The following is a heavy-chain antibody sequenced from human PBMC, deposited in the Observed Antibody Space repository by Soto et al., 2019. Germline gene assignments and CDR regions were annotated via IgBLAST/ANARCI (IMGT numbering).Heavy chain of an antibody. Sequence: QVQLQESGPGLVKPSGTLSLTCAVSGGSINSRYWWSWVHQSPGKGLEWIGEIYHSGSTNYNPSLKSRVTISVDKSKNQFSLNLSSVTAADTAVYYCARDQNGSGNYYTRYFDYWGQGTLVTVSS. J-gene: IGHJ4*02. V-gene: IGHV4-4*02. CDR2: IYHSGST. D-gene: IGHD3-10*01. CDR1: GGSINSRYW. CDR3: ARDQNGSGNYYTRYFDY.